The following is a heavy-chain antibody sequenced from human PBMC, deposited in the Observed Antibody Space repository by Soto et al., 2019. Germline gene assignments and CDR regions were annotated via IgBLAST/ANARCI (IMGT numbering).Heavy chain of an antibody. CDR2: ISGSSGYT. CDR1: GFSFSDSY. V-gene: IGHV3-11*06. J-gene: IGHJ6*02. Sequence: QVQLVESGGGLVKPGGSLRLSCAASGFSFSDSYMSWVRQAPGKGLEWVAYISGSSGYTGYADSVKGRFTISRDNAKNSMYMQMNSLRVEDTAVSCCARDRGGYGPPDVWGQGTTFTVSS. D-gene: IGHD3-10*01. CDR3: ARDRGGYGPPDV.